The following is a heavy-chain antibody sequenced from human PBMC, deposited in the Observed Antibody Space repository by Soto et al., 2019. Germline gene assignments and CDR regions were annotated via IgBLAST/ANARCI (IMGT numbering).Heavy chain of an antibody. CDR2: ISGSGGST. Sequence: GGSLRLSCAASGFIFSNYWMYWVRQAPGKGLEWVSAISGSGGSTYYADSVKGRFTISRDNSKNTLYLQMNSLRAEDTAVYYCAKLTIFGVAPGYWGQGTLVTVSS. CDR3: AKLTIFGVAPGY. J-gene: IGHJ4*02. D-gene: IGHD3-3*01. V-gene: IGHV3-23*01. CDR1: GFIFSNYW.